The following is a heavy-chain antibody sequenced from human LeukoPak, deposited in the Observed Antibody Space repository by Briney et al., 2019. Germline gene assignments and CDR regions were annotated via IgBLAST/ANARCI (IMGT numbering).Heavy chain of an antibody. V-gene: IGHV3-30*18. CDR3: AKASYSSGWYRQPIDY. CDR1: GFTFSSYG. D-gene: IGHD6-19*01. Sequence: PGRSLRLSCAASGFTFSSYGMHWVRQAPGKGLEWVAVTSYDGSNKYYADSVKGRFTISRDNSKNTLYLQMNSLRAEDTAVYYCAKASYSSGWYRQPIDYWGQGTLVTVSS. CDR2: TSYDGSNK. J-gene: IGHJ4*02.